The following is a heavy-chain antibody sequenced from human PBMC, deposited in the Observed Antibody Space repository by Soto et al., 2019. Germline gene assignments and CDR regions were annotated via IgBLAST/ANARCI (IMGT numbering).Heavy chain of an antibody. CDR3: ARGINRNWFDP. Sequence: ASVKVSCKASGYTFTSYAMHWVRQAPGQRLEWMGWINAGNGNTKYSQKFQGRVNITRDKSASTAYMELSSLRYEDTAVYYCARGINRNWFDPWGQVILVTVSS. V-gene: IGHV1-3*01. J-gene: IGHJ5*02. CDR1: GYTFTSYA. CDR2: INAGNGNT.